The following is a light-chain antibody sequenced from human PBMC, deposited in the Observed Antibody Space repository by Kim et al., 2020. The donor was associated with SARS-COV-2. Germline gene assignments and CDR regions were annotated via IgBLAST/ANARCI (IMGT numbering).Light chain of an antibody. CDR3: KQYNNYAWET. CDR2: KAS. CDR1: QNISTW. J-gene: IGKJ1*01. Sequence: DIQMTQSPSTLSAFVGDRVTVTCRASQNISTWLAWYQQRPGKAPKLLSFKASNLEIGVPSRFRGSGSGTEFTLTISSLQPDDFATYYCKQYNNYAWETFGQGTKVDIK. V-gene: IGKV1-5*03.